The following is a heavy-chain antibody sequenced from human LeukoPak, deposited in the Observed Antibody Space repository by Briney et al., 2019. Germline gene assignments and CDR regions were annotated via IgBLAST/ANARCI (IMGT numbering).Heavy chain of an antibody. D-gene: IGHD2-15*01. CDR3: AYCSGGNCY. CDR1: GFTFSNHG. V-gene: IGHV3-74*01. Sequence: GGSLRLSCAASGFTFSNHGFHWVRQAPGKGLVWVSRISSDGRSTSYADSVKGRFTISRDNAKNTLYLQMNSLRAEDTAVYYCAYCSGGNCYWGQGTLVTVSS. CDR2: ISSDGRST. J-gene: IGHJ4*02.